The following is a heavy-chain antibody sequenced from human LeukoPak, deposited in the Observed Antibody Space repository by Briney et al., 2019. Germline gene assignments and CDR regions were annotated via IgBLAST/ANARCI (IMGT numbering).Heavy chain of an antibody. V-gene: IGHV4-39*07. CDR3: ARGVASCYDCNYYYYYYMDV. Sequence: PSETLSLTCTVSGGSISSSSHYWGWIRQPPGKGLEWIGSIYHSGSTYYNPSLKSRVTISVDTSKNQFSLKLSSVTAADTAVYYCARGVASCYDCNYYYYYYMDVWGKGTTVTVSS. CDR1: GGSISSSSHY. J-gene: IGHJ6*03. D-gene: IGHD2-2*01. CDR2: IYHSGST.